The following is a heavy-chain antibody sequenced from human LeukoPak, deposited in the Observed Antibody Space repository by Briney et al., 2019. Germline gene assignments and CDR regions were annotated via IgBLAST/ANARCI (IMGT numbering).Heavy chain of an antibody. Sequence: GGSLRLSCAASGFTFSSYGMHWVRQAPGKGLEWVAVISYDGSNKYYADSVKGRFTISRDNSKNTLYLQMSSLRAEDTAVYYCANCRWFGAVHLCGMDVWGQGTTVTVSS. D-gene: IGHD3-10*01. J-gene: IGHJ6*02. V-gene: IGHV3-30*18. CDR2: ISYDGSNK. CDR3: ANCRWFGAVHLCGMDV. CDR1: GFTFSSYG.